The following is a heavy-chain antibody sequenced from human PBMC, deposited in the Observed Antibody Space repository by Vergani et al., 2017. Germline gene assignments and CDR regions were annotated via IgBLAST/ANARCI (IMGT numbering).Heavy chain of an antibody. J-gene: IGHJ4*02. CDR2: IRYDGSNK. D-gene: IGHD6-19*01. V-gene: IGHV3-30*02. Sequence: VQLVESGGGLVQPGGSLRLSCAASGFTFSSYGIPWVRQAPGKGLEWVAFIRYDGSNKYYADSVKGRFTISRDNSKNTLYLQMNSLRAEDTAVYYCAKNGQWLVRGSFDYWGQGTLVTVTS. CDR1: GFTFSSYG. CDR3: AKNGQWLVRGSFDY.